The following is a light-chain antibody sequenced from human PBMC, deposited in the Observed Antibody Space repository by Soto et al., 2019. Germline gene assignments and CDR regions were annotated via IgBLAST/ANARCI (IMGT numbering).Light chain of an antibody. CDR1: QSVSSSY. CDR2: GAS. Sequence: EIGLTQSPATLSLSPGERATLSCRASQSVSSSYLAWYQQKPGQAPRLLIYGASSRATGIPDRFSGSGSGTDFTLTISRLEPEDFAVYYCQQYNNWPPITFGQGTRLEIK. CDR3: QQYNNWPPIT. V-gene: IGKV3-20*01. J-gene: IGKJ5*01.